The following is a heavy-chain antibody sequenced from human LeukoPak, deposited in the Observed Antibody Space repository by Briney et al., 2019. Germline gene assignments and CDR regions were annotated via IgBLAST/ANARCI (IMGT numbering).Heavy chain of an antibody. V-gene: IGHV4-30-2*01. CDR2: IYHSGST. Sequence: SQTLSLTCAVSGGSISSGGYSWSWIRQPPGKGLEWIGYIYHSGSTYYNPSLKSRVTISVDRSKNQFSLKLSSVTAADTAVYYCASAYSYGTFDYWGQGTLVTVSS. CDR3: ASAYSYGTFDY. J-gene: IGHJ4*02. D-gene: IGHD5-18*01. CDR1: GGSISSGGYS.